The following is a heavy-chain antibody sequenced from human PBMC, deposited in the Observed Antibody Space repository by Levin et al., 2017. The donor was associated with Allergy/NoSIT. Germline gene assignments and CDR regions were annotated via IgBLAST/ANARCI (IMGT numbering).Heavy chain of an antibody. CDR3: AKDMVGSGIFDY. D-gene: IGHD3-10*01. J-gene: IGHJ4*02. CDR1: GFTFDDYA. V-gene: IGHV3-9*01. CDR2: ISWNSGSI. Sequence: LSLTCAASGFTFDDYAMHWVRQAPGKGLEWVSGISWNSGSIGYADSVKGRFTISRDNAKNSLYLQMNSLRAEDTALYYCAKDMVGSGIFDYWGQGTLVTVSS.